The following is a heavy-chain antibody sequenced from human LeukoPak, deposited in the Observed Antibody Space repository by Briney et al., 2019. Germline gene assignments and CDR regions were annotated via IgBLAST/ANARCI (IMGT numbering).Heavy chain of an antibody. Sequence: SETLSLTCAVSGGSISSYYWSWIRQPPGKGLEWIGSIYYSGSTYYNPSLKSRVTISVDTSKNQFSLKLSSVTAADTAVYYCARLHPRELLVDYWGQGTLVTVSS. D-gene: IGHD1-26*01. CDR2: IYYSGST. CDR1: GGSISSYY. V-gene: IGHV4-39*01. CDR3: ARLHPRELLVDY. J-gene: IGHJ4*02.